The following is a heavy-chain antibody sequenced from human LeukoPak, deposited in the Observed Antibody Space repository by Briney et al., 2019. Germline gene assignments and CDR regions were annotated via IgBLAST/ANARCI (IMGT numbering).Heavy chain of an antibody. D-gene: IGHD1-26*01. Sequence: TGGSLRLSCAASGFTFNNYWMHWVRQAPGKGLVWVSRINSDGSSTSYADSVKGRFTISRDNAKNTLYLQMNSLRAEDTAVYYCASASGSYYPLDYWGQGTLVTVSS. CDR3: ASASGSYYPLDY. J-gene: IGHJ4*02. CDR2: INSDGSST. CDR1: GFTFNNYW. V-gene: IGHV3-74*01.